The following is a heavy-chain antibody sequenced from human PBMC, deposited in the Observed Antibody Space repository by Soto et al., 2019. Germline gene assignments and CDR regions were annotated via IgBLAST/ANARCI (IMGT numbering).Heavy chain of an antibody. J-gene: IGHJ4*02. CDR2: IKIKTDGGTT. D-gene: IGHD3-9*01. CDR1: GFTFSNAW. V-gene: IGHV3-15*07. Sequence: EVHLVESGGGLVKPGGSLRLSCAASGFTFSNAWMNWVRQAPGKGLECVGRIKIKTDGGTTDYAAPVKGRFTISRDDSKNTLYLQMNSLKTEDTDVYYCTTVYYHILTAPAEDYWGQGTLVPVSS. CDR3: TTVYYHILTAPAEDY.